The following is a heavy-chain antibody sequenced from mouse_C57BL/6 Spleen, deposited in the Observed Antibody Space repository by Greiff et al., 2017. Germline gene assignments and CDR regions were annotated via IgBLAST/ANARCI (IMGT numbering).Heavy chain of an antibody. V-gene: IGHV1-54*01. Sequence: QVQLQQSGAELVRPGTSVKVSCKASGYAFTSYLIEWVKQRPGQGLEWIGVINPGSGGTNYNEKFKGKATLTADKSSSPAYMQLSSLTAEDSAVYFCARFRLGGGYWGQGATLTVSS. CDR2: INPGSGGT. CDR1: GYAFTSYL. D-gene: IGHD4-1*01. J-gene: IGHJ2*01. CDR3: ARFRLGGGY.